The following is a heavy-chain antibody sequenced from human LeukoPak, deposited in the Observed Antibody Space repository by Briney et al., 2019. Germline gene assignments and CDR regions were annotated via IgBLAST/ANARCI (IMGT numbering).Heavy chain of an antibody. D-gene: IGHD6-19*01. CDR2: IYDSGTT. CDR3: AGRRSSGWYAH. J-gene: IGHJ5*02. V-gene: IGHV3-53*01. CDR1: GFTVSSNY. Sequence: GGSLRLSCATSGFTVSSNYMSWARQAPGKGLEWVSVIYDSGTTYYADSVKGRFLIFRDTSKNTVDLQMNSLRVEDTAVYYCAGRRSSGWYAHWGQGTLVTVSS.